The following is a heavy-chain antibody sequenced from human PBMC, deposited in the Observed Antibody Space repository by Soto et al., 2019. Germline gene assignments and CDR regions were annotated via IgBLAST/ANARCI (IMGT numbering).Heavy chain of an antibody. CDR2: IIPIFGTA. V-gene: IGHV1-69*01. CDR1: GGTFSSYA. Sequence: QVQLVQSGAEVKKPGSSVKVSCKASGGTFSSYAISWVRQAPGQGLEWVGGIIPIFGTANYAQKFQGRVTITADESTSTAYMELSSLRSEDTAVYYCARGPSCSGGSCYSAYYYYGMDVWGQGTTVTVSS. CDR3: ARGPSCSGGSCYSAYYYYGMDV. D-gene: IGHD2-15*01. J-gene: IGHJ6*02.